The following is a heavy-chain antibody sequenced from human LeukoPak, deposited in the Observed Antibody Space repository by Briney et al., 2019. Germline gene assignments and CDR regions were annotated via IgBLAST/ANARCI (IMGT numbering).Heavy chain of an antibody. D-gene: IGHD3-22*01. J-gene: IGHJ6*02. Sequence: PSETLSLTCTVSGYSISSNYYWGWIRQPPGKGLEWIGSIYHSGSTYYNPSLKSRVTISVDTSKNQFSLKLSSVTAADTAVYYCARSDGSGYYYYYGMDVWGQGTTVTVSS. V-gene: IGHV4-38-2*02. CDR2: IYHSGST. CDR1: GYSISSNYY. CDR3: ARSDGSGYYYYYGMDV.